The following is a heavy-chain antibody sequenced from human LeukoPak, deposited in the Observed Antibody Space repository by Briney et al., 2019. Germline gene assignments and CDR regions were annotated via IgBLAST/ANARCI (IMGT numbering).Heavy chain of an antibody. V-gene: IGHV1-69*04. Sequence: ASVKVSCKASGGTFSSYAISWVRQAPGQGLEWMGRIIPILGIANYAQKFQGRVTITADKSTSTAYMELSSLRSEDTAVYYCAREPPSYYDILTGYPPGAFDIWGQETMVTVSS. J-gene: IGHJ3*02. D-gene: IGHD3-9*01. CDR1: GGTFSSYA. CDR3: AREPPSYYDILTGYPPGAFDI. CDR2: IIPILGIA.